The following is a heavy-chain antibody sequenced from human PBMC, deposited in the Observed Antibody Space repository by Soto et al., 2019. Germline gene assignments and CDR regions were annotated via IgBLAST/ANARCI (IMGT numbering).Heavy chain of an antibody. CDR1: GFNFSIYW. Sequence: EVQLVESGGGLVQPGGSLRLSCAASGFNFSIYWMHWVRQAPGKGLVWVSRINSDGSATYYADSVKGRFTISRDNAKNTLYLQRHSLRAEDTAVYYCVRGGAYGDSRFDYGGQGTPVTVSS. CDR2: INSDGSAT. D-gene: IGHD4-17*01. J-gene: IGHJ4*02. V-gene: IGHV3-74*01. CDR3: VRGGAYGDSRFDY.